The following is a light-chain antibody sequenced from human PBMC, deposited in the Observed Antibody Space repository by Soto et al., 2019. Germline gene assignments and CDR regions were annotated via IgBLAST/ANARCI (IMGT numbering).Light chain of an antibody. CDR2: KDN. J-gene: IGLJ2*01. CDR1: ALPKQY. Sequence: SYELTQPPSVSLSPGQTARIACSGDALPKQYAYWYQQKSGQAPVLVIYKDNERPSGIPARFSGSSSGTTVTLTISAVQAEDEAVYYCQSADSSGTSRFGGGTKLTVL. V-gene: IGLV3-25*03. CDR3: QSADSSGTSR.